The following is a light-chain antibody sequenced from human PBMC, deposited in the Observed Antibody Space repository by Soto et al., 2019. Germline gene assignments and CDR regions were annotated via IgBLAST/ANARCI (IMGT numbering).Light chain of an antibody. V-gene: IGLV2-11*01. CDR1: SSDVGGYNY. CDR3: CSYAGSYYV. Sequence: QSALTQPRSVSGSPGQLVTISCTGTSSDVGGYNYVSWYQQHPGKAPKLMIYDVSKRPSGVPDRFSGSKSGNTASLTISGLQAEDEADYYCCSYAGSYYVFATGTKVTVL. CDR2: DVS. J-gene: IGLJ1*01.